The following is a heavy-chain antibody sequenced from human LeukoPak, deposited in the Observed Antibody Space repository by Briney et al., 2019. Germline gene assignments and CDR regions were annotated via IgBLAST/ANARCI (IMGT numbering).Heavy chain of an antibody. J-gene: IGHJ4*02. Sequence: GASVKVSCKASGYTFTGYYMHWVRQAPGQGLEWMGWINPNSGGTNYAQKLQGRVTMTTDTSTSTAYMELRSLRSDDTAVYYCARDLTYSSSWCDYWGQGTLVTVSS. V-gene: IGHV1-2*02. CDR3: ARDLTYSSSWCDY. CDR1: GYTFTGYY. CDR2: INPNSGGT. D-gene: IGHD6-13*01.